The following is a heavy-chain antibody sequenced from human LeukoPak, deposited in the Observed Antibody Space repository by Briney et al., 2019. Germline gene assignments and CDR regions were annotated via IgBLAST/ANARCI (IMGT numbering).Heavy chain of an antibody. V-gene: IGHV1-18*01. CDR2: IGALNGNT. J-gene: IGHJ5*02. D-gene: IGHD3-16*01. CDR3: ARRNYGTSRRWVDP. Sequence: ASVKVSCKASGYMFTTYGFTWVRQAPGQGLEWMGWIGALNGNTKYTQKLQGRVTMTTDTSTNTAYMELRSLTSDDTAVYYCARRNYGTSRRWVDPWGQGTLVTVSS. CDR1: GYMFTTYG.